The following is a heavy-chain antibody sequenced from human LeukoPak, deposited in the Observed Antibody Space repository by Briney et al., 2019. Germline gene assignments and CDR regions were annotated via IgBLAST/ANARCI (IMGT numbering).Heavy chain of an antibody. J-gene: IGHJ1*01. CDR1: GYTFTSYA. CDR3: ARDKWEPTGGYFQH. D-gene: IGHD1-26*01. V-gene: IGHV1-3*01. CDR2: INGGNGNT. Sequence: ASVKVSCKASGYTFTSYAMHWVRQAPGQRREWMGWINGGNGNTKYSQKFRGRVTITRDTSASTAYMELRSLRSEDTAVYYCARDKWEPTGGYFQHWGQGTLVTVSS.